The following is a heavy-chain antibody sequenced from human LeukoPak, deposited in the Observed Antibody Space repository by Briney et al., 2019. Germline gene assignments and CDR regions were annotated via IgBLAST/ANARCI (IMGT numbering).Heavy chain of an antibody. J-gene: IGHJ3*02. Sequence: SETLSLTCTVSGVSISGSSYFWGWIRQPPGKGLEGFGSIFESGSTYYNLSLKSRVTIAVATSRHQLYLRLTSVTPTATAAYYCARTGFVGTIDHDAVDIWGQGKRVTVSS. V-gene: IGHV4-39*01. CDR1: GVSISGSSYF. D-gene: IGHD1-26*01. CDR2: IFESGST. CDR3: ARTGFVGTIDHDAVDI.